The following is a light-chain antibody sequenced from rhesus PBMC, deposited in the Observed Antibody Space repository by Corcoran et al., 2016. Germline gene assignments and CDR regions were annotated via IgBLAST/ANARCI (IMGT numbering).Light chain of an antibody. CDR3: SAWDSSLSALV. Sequence: QAGLTQPPSVSKGLRQTATPTCAGNSNNVGNQGAAWLQQHQGHPPKLLSYRNNNRPSGISERFSASRSGNTASLTITGLQPEDEADYYCSAWDSSLSALVFGSGTKLTVL. J-gene: IGLJ6*01. CDR1: SNNVGNQG. V-gene: IGLV10-114*01. CDR2: RNN.